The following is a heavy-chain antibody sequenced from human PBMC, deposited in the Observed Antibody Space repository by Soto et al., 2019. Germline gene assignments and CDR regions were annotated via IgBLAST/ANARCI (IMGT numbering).Heavy chain of an antibody. CDR2: IYYSGST. V-gene: IGHV4-59*01. J-gene: IGHJ6*01. CDR3: ARGYSGYDSIRTITLDYGMDV. Sequence: PSETLSLTCTVSGGSISSYYWSWIRQPPGKGLEWIGYIYYSGSTNYNPSLKSRVTISVDTSKNQFSLKLSSVTAADTAVYYCARGYSGYDSIRTITLDYGMDVWGQGTTVTVSS. D-gene: IGHD5-12*01. CDR1: GGSISSYY.